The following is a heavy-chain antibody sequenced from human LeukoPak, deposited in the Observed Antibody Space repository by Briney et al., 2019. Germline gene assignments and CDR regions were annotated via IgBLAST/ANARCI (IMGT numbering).Heavy chain of an antibody. CDR2: ISWNSGSI. Sequence: GGSLRLSCAASGFTFSSYSMNWVRQAPGKGLEWVSGISWNSGSIGYADSVKGRFTVSRDNAKNSLYLQMNSLRAEDTALYYCAKQLASGWYYFDYWGQGTLVTVSS. J-gene: IGHJ4*02. CDR3: AKQLASGWYYFDY. CDR1: GFTFSSYS. D-gene: IGHD6-19*01. V-gene: IGHV3-9*01.